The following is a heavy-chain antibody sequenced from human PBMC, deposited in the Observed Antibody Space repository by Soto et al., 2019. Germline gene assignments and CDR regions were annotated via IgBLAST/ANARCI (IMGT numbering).Heavy chain of an antibody. Sequence: GGSLRLSCAASRFTFSTYEMHWVRQAPGKGLEWVSCISSSGSTVYYADSVKGRFTISRDNTRNSLYLQMNSLRDEDTALYYCVRYCTTTLCNGVATRTFDYWGQGTLVTVSS. CDR2: ISSSGSTV. V-gene: IGHV3-48*03. CDR3: VRYCTTTLCNGVATRTFDY. J-gene: IGHJ4*02. CDR1: RFTFSTYE. D-gene: IGHD5-12*01.